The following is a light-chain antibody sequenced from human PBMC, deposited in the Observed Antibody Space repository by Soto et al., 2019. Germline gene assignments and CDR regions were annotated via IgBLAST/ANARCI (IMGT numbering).Light chain of an antibody. J-gene: IGKJ3*01. CDR3: QKYDRAPFT. CDR1: QTISSW. CDR2: KAS. Sequence: DIQMTQSPSTLSGSVGDRVTITCRASQTISSWLAWYQQKPGKAPKLLIYKASTLKSGVPSRFSGSGSGTEFTLTISSLQPEDVATYYCQKYDRAPFTFGPGTKVDIK. V-gene: IGKV1-5*03.